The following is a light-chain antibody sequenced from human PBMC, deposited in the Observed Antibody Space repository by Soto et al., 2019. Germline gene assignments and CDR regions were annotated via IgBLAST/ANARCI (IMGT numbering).Light chain of an antibody. J-gene: IGKJ2*01. Sequence: EIVLTQSPGTLSLSPGERATLSCRASQSVSSSYLAWYQQKPGQAPRLLIYGASSRATGIPDRFSGSGSGTDFTLSISRLEPEDFAGYYSQQYGSSPRTFGQGTQLEIK. CDR3: QQYGSSPRT. CDR1: QSVSSSY. V-gene: IGKV3-20*01. CDR2: GAS.